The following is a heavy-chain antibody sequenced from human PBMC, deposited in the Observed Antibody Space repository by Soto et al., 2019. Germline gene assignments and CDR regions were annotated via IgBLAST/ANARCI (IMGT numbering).Heavy chain of an antibody. Sequence: QVQLVQSGAEVKKPGASVKVSCKASGYTFTSYGISWVRQAPGQGLEWMGWISAYNGNTNYAQKLQGRVTMTTDTSTSTAYRELRSLRSDDTAVYYCAGDTGDLWRFGELKVIAPWGQGTLVTVSS. CDR2: ISAYNGNT. D-gene: IGHD3-10*01. V-gene: IGHV1-18*01. J-gene: IGHJ5*02. CDR3: AGDTGDLWRFGELKVIAP. CDR1: GYTFTSYG.